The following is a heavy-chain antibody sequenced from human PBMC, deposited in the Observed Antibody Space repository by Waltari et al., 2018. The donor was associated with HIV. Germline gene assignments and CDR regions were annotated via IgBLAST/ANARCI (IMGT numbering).Heavy chain of an antibody. Sequence: EVQLVESGGGLVKPGGSLGLSGAGSGFTFSSFSMNWVRQAPGKGLEWVASISSGSSFIDYADSVKGRFTISRDNAKNSLYLQMKSLRVEDTALYYCARALTNFGGFWGQGTLVTVSS. D-gene: IGHD4-17*01. CDR2: ISSGSSFI. J-gene: IGHJ4*02. V-gene: IGHV3-21*01. CDR3: ARALTNFGGF. CDR1: GFTFSSFS.